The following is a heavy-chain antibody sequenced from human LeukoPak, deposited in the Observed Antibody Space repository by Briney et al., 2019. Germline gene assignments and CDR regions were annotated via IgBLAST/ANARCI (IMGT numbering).Heavy chain of an antibody. CDR3: ARDLPDIVVVPAAITDAFDI. CDR2: ISAYNGNT. D-gene: IGHD2-2*02. J-gene: IGHJ3*02. CDR1: GYTFTSYG. Sequence: AASVKVSCKASGYTFTSYGISWVRQAPGQGLEWMGWISAYNGNTNYAQKLQGRVTMTTDTSTSTAYMELRSLRSDDTAVYYCARDLPDIVVVPAAITDAFDIWGQGTMVTVSS. V-gene: IGHV1-18*01.